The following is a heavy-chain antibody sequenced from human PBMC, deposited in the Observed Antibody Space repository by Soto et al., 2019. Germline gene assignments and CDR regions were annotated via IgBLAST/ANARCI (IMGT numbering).Heavy chain of an antibody. J-gene: IGHJ6*02. CDR1: GFTFSSYG. CDR3: ARVIGYSGYDVGPHYYYYGMDV. D-gene: IGHD5-12*01. Sequence: GGSLRLSCAASGFTFSSYGMHWVRQAPGKGLEWVAVIWYDGSNKYYADSVKGRFTISRDNSKNTLYLQMNSLRAEDTAVYYCARVIGYSGYDVGPHYYYYGMDVWGQGTTVTVSS. V-gene: IGHV3-33*01. CDR2: IWYDGSNK.